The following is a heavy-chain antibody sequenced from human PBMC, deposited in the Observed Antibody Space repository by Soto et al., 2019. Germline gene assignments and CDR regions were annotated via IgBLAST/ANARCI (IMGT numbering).Heavy chain of an antibody. CDR1: GYTFTTYG. CDR3: ARVPTDYSDTSGNYFSDQ. CDR2: MSTYNGNT. D-gene: IGHD3-22*01. V-gene: IGHV1-18*01. Sequence: QVQLVQSGAEVKKPGASMKVSCKASGYTFTTYGMSWVRQAPGQGLDWMGWMSTYNGNTKYAERLQGRVPMTTDTTTSTAYMELKSLTSDDTAVYYCARVPTDYSDTSGNYFSDQRGQATLVTVSS. J-gene: IGHJ4*02.